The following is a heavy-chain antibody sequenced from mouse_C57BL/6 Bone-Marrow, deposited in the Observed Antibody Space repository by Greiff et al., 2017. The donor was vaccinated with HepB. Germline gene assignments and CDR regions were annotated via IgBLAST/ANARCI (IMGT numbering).Heavy chain of an antibody. D-gene: IGHD2-12*01. CDR1: GYTFTSYW. CDR3: ARRYDVWFAY. J-gene: IGHJ3*01. V-gene: IGHV1-64*01. CDR2: IHPNSGST. Sequence: QVQLQPGAELVKPGASVKLSCKASGYTFTSYWMHWVKQRPGQGLEWIGMIHPNSGSTNYNEKFKSKATLTVDKSSSTAYMQRSSLTSEDSAVYYCARRYDVWFAYWGQGTLVTGSA.